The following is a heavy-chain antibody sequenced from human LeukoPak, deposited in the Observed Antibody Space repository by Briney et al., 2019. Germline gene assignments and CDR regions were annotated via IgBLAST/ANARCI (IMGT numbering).Heavy chain of an antibody. CDR1: GSTLTKIS. Sequence: GASVKVSCTVSGSTLTKISIDWVRQAPGKGLEWMGSLSPRDGETSHAQKFQGRFNMTADTSTDTAYMEMSSLDSGDTAVYYCATGAMVYDYWGQGTLVIVSP. CDR3: ATGAMVYDY. CDR2: LSPRDGET. V-gene: IGHV1-24*01. D-gene: IGHD3-10*01. J-gene: IGHJ4*02.